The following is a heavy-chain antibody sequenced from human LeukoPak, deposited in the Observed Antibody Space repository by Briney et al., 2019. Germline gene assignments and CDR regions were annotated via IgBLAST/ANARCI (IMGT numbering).Heavy chain of an antibody. CDR3: ARDGGIMSGSYHAMGAFDI. Sequence: ASVKVSCKVSGYTLTELSMHWVRQAPGKGLEWMGGFDPEDGETIYAQKFQGRVTMTEDTSTDTAYMELSSLRSEDTAVYYCARDGGIMSGSYHAMGAFDIWGQGTMVTVSS. J-gene: IGHJ3*02. CDR2: FDPEDGET. V-gene: IGHV1-24*01. D-gene: IGHD1-26*01. CDR1: GYTLTELS.